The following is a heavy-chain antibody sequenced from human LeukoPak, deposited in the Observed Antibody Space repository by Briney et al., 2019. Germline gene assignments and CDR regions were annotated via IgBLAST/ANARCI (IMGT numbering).Heavy chain of an antibody. CDR2: ISGSGGST. Sequence: PGGSLRLSCAASGFTFSSYAMSWVRQAPGKGLEWVSAISGSGGSTYYAHSVKGRFTISRDNSKNTLYLQMNCLRAEDTAVYYCAKDQLLWFGELRYWGQGTLVTVSS. D-gene: IGHD3-10*01. CDR1: GFTFSSYA. J-gene: IGHJ4*02. CDR3: AKDQLLWFGELRY. V-gene: IGHV3-23*01.